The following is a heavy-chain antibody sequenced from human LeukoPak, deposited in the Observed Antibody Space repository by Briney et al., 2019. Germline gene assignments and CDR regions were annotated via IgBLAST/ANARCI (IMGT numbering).Heavy chain of an antibody. J-gene: IGHJ3*02. CDR2: IFYSGST. V-gene: IGHV4-59*01. D-gene: IGHD3-9*01. Sequence: SETLSLTCSVSGGSFNTYFWSWIRQPPGKGLEWIGSIFYSGSTNYNPSLKSRVTPSVDTSKNQFSLKLSSVTAADTAAYNAVRGGQPYYDVLTGHGGAFDIWGQGTMVTVSS. CDR3: VRGGQPYYDVLTGHGGAFDI. CDR1: GGSFNTYF.